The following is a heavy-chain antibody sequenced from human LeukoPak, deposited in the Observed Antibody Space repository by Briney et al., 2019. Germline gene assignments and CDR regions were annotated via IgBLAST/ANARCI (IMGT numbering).Heavy chain of an antibody. J-gene: IGHJ4*02. D-gene: IGHD6-13*01. CDR1: GFSLTNFD. CDR3: ARGGSSSWYANLYFDY. V-gene: IGHV3-48*03. CDR2: FSVRYNVI. Sequence: PGGSLRFSCAASGFSLTNFDMNWIRQAPGKGLEWVSFFSVRYNVIYYADSVKGRFTVSRDEAKNSLYLQMNSLRAEDTALYYCARGGSSSWYANLYFDYWGREPWSPSPQ.